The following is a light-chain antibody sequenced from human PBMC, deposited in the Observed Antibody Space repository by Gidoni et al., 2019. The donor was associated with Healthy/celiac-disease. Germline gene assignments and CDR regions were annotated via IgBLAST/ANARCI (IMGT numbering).Light chain of an antibody. CDR3: QQSYSTPLT. J-gene: IGKJ4*01. CDR1: QSISSY. CDR2: AAS. Sequence: DIQMTQSPSSLSASVGDRVTITCLASQSISSYLNWYQQKPGKATKLLIYAASSLQSGVPSRCSGSGSGTDFILTISRLQPEDFATYYCQQSYSTPLTFGGGTKVEIK. V-gene: IGKV1-39*01.